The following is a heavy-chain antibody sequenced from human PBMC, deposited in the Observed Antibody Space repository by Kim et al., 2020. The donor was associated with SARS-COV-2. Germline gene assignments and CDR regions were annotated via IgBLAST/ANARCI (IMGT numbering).Heavy chain of an antibody. D-gene: IGHD3-10*01. CDR2: IGTAGDT. J-gene: IGHJ6*03. CDR1: GFTFSSYD. V-gene: IGHV3-13*01. Sequence: GGSLRLSCAASGFTFSSYDMHWVRQATGKGLEWVSAIGTAGDTYYPGSVKGRFTISRENAKNSLYLQMNSLRAGDTAVYYCARAPGGFGVKRSHMDVWGKGTTVTVSS. CDR3: ARAPGGFGVKRSHMDV.